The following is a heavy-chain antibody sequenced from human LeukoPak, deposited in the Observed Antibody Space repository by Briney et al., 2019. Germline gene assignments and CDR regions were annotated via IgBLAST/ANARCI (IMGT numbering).Heavy chain of an antibody. J-gene: IGHJ4*02. D-gene: IGHD2-2*02. CDR2: INHSGST. CDR3: ASSGRDIVVVPAAIPYRYFDY. CDR1: GGSFSGYY. V-gene: IGHV4-34*01. Sequence: SETLSLTCAVYGGSFSGYYWSWIRQPPGKGLEWIGEINHSGSTNYNPSLKSRVTISVDTPKNQFSLKLSSVTAADTAVYYCASSGRDIVVVPAAIPYRYFDYWGQGTLVTVSS.